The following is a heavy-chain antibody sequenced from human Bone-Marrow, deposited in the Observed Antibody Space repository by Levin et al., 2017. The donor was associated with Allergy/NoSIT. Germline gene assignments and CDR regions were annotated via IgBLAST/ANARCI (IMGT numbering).Heavy chain of an antibody. D-gene: IGHD4-11*01. V-gene: IGHV1-8*01. CDR3: ARCPAPSYDYSKYYYYGMDV. CDR2: MNPNSGNT. CDR1: GYTFTSYD. Sequence: ASVKVSCKASGYTFTSYDINWVRQATGQGLEWMGWMNPNSGNTGYAQKFQGRVTMTRNTSISTAYMELSSLRSEDTAVYYCARCPAPSYDYSKYYYYGMDVWGQGTTVTVSS. J-gene: IGHJ6*02.